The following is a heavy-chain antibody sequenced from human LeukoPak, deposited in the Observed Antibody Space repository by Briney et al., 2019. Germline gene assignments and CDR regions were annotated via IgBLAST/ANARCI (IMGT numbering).Heavy chain of an antibody. CDR2: ISGSGGST. Sequence: PGGSLRLSCAASGFTFSSYAMSWVRQAPGKGLEWVSAISGSGGSTYYADSVKGRFTISRGNSKNTLYLQMNSLRAEDTAVYYCAKRSAGTTYYYFDYWGQGTLVTVSS. CDR1: GFTFSSYA. CDR3: AKRSAGTTYYYFDY. J-gene: IGHJ4*02. D-gene: IGHD1-1*01. V-gene: IGHV3-23*01.